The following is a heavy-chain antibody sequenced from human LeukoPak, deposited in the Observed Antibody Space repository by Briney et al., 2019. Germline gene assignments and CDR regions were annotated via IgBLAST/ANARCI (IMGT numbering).Heavy chain of an antibody. CDR2: IKQDGSEK. Sequence: GGSLRLSCAASGFTSSSDWMSWVRQAPGKGLEWVANIKQDGSEKYYVDSVKGRFTISRDNAKTSLYLQTNSLTAEDTAVYYCARVFVWCMDVWGKGTTVTVSS. J-gene: IGHJ6*03. CDR1: GFTSSSDW. D-gene: IGHD4/OR15-4a*01. CDR3: ARVFVWCMDV. V-gene: IGHV3-7*01.